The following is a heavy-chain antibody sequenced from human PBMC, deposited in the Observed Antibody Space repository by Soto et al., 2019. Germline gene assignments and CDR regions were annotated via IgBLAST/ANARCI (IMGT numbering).Heavy chain of an antibody. CDR3: TTLRLDP. J-gene: IGHJ5*02. D-gene: IGHD3-9*01. Sequence: ASVKVSCKASGYTFTALYMNWVRQAPGQGLEWMGWVNPNTGLTKYAQKFQGRVSMTRDASINTAYMELSGLTSDDTAVYYCTTLRLDPWGQGTLVTVSS. V-gene: IGHV1-2*02. CDR2: VNPNTGLT. CDR1: GYTFTALY.